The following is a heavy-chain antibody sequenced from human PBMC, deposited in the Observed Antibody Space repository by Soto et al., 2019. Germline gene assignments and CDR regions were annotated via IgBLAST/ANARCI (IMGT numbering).Heavy chain of an antibody. D-gene: IGHD5-18*01. CDR2: ISSSGSTI. V-gene: IGHV3-11*01. CDR3: ARAQTPRGYSYGYPPAFDY. Sequence: PGGSLRLSCAASGFTFSDYYMSWIRQAPGKGLEWVSYISSSGSTIYYADSVKGRFTISRGNAKNSLYLQMNSLRAEDTAVYYCARAQTPRGYSYGYPPAFDYWGQGTLVTVS. CDR1: GFTFSDYY. J-gene: IGHJ4*02.